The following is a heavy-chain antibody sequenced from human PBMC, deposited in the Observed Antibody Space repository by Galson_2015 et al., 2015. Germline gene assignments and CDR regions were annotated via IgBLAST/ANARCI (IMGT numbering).Heavy chain of an antibody. CDR3: ARFRGLTVTTSYYYGMDV. D-gene: IGHD4-17*01. V-gene: IGHV4-34*01. J-gene: IGHJ6*02. CDR2: INHSGST. Sequence: SETLSLTCAVYGGSFSGYYWSWIRQPPGKGLEWIGEINHSGSTNYNPSLKSRVTISVDTSKNQFSLKLSSVTAADTAVYYCARFRGLTVTTSYYYGMDVWGQGTTVTVSS. CDR1: GGSFSGYY.